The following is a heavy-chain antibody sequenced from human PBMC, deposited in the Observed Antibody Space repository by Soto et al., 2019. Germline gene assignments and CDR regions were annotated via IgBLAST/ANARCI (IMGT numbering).Heavy chain of an antibody. D-gene: IGHD2-15*01. J-gene: IGHJ6*02. CDR2: ISGSGGST. V-gene: IGHV3-23*01. CDR3: VKETSKIVDYGMDV. CDR1: GFTFSSYA. Sequence: EVQLLESGGGLVQPGGSLRLSCAASGFTFSSYAMSWVRQAPGKGLEWVSAISGSGGSTYYADSVKGRFTISRDNSKNTLYLEMNSLRVEDTAVYYCVKETSKIVDYGMDVWGQGTTVTVYS.